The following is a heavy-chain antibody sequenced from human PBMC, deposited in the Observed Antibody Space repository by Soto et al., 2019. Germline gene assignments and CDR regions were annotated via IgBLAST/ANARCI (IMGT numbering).Heavy chain of an antibody. CDR2: IIKDGSEK. D-gene: IGHD3-10*01. Sequence: GGSLRLSCAASRFTFTNYWMTWVRQAPGKGLEWVANIIKDGSEKSYVDSVKGRFTISRDNAKNALYLEMNSLKVEDTAVYYCARDWGGLGYWGQGTLVTVSS. CDR1: RFTFTNYW. J-gene: IGHJ4*02. CDR3: ARDWGGLGY. V-gene: IGHV3-7*03.